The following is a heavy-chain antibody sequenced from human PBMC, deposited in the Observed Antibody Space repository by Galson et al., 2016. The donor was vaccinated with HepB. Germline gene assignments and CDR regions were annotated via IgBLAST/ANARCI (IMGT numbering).Heavy chain of an antibody. CDR1: GFTFSSYA. D-gene: IGHD2-2*01. V-gene: IGHV3-23*01. J-gene: IGHJ4*02. CDR2: ISGSGGSA. CDR3: AKTSVPYCSSTSCFGFDY. Sequence: SLRLSCAASGFTFSSYAMSWVRQAPGKGLEWVSAISGSGGSAYYADSVKGRFTISRDNSKNTLYLQMNSLRAEDTAVYYCAKTSVPYCSSTSCFGFDYWGQGTLVTVSS.